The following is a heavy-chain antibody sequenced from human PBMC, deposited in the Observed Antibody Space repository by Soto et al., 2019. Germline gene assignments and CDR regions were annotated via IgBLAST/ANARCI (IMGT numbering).Heavy chain of an antibody. V-gene: IGHV1-8*01. CDR1: GYTFNSYD. CDR2: MNPNSGNT. CDR3: ASAREYDYGLDV. Sequence: QVQLLQAGAEVKKPGASVTVSCKASGYTFNSYDINWVRQATGQGLEWMGWMNPNSGNTGYAQKFQGRVTMTRNTPISTAYMELSSLRSEDTAVYYCASAREYDYGLDVWGQGTTVTVS. J-gene: IGHJ6*02.